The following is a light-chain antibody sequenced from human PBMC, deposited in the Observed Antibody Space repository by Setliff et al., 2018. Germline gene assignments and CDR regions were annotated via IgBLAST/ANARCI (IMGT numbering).Light chain of an antibody. J-gene: IGLJ2*01. CDR2: EAS. V-gene: IGLV2-8*01. CDR3: SSYAGSNVVV. Sequence: QSVLTQPPSASGSPGQSVTISCTGTSSDVGGYNYVSWYQQHPGKAPKLMIYEASKRPSGVPDRFSGSKSGNTASLTVSGLQAEDEADYYCSSYAGSNVVVFGGGTKVTVL. CDR1: SSDVGGYNY.